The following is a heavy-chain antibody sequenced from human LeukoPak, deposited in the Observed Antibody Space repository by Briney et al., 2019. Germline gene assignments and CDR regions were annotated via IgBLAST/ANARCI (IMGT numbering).Heavy chain of an antibody. CDR3: ASPATTVVADAFDI. CDR1: GFTFSSYA. CDR2: IKQDGSEK. Sequence: GGSLRLSCAASGFTFSSYAMSWVRQAPGKGLEWVANIKQDGSEKYYVDSVKGRFTISRDNAKNSLYLQMNSLRAEDTAVYYCASPATTVVADAFDIWGQGTMVTVSS. J-gene: IGHJ3*02. D-gene: IGHD4-23*01. V-gene: IGHV3-7*01.